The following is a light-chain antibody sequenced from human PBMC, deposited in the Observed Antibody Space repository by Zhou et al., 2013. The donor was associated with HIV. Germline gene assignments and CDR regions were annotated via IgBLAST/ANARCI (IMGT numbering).Light chain of an antibody. J-gene: IGKJ1*01. CDR3: QQYGGSPRT. V-gene: IGKV3-20*01. Sequence: EIVLTQSPATLSLSPGERATLSCGASQSVSRSYLAWYQQKPGQAPRLLIYGASSRATGIPDRFSGSGSGTDFTLTISRLEPEDFAVYYCQQYGGSPRTFGQGTKVEIK. CDR1: QSVSRSY. CDR2: GAS.